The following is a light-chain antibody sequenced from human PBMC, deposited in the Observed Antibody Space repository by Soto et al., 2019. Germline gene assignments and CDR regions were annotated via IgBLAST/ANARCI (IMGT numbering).Light chain of an antibody. Sequence: DIQMTQSPSTLSASVGDRVTITGRARQNTSTWLAWYQQRPGRAPRLLIYDSSSWESGVPSTFSGSGSGTEFSLTIGTLQPDDFAIYYCQQYHSFSITFGQGTRLEIK. V-gene: IGKV1-5*01. CDR2: DSS. CDR1: QNTSTW. CDR3: QQYHSFSIT. J-gene: IGKJ5*01.